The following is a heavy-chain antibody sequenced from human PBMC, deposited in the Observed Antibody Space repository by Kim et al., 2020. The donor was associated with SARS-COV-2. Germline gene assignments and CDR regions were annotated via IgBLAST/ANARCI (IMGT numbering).Heavy chain of an antibody. J-gene: IGHJ4*01. V-gene: IGHV3-23*01. CDR2: LSSSAIRT. CDR1: GFTFGSYA. D-gene: IGHD3-10*01. CDR3: AKGAVGFSRLDAFFFDR. Sequence: GGSLRLSCAASGFTFGSYAMTWVRQAPGKGLEWVSTLSSSAIRTNSADSVRGRFTISRDNSKSTLYLQMNSLRVEDTAVYYCAKGAVGFSRLDAFFFDRWGHGTLVTVSS.